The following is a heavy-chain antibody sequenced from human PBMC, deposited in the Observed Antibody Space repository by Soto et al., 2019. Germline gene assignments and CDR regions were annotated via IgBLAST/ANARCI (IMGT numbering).Heavy chain of an antibody. V-gene: IGHV3-15*01. J-gene: IGHJ3*02. CDR3: ATEPFSGSYYGFYI. Sequence: GGPLRLSCASPGFTFINAWMNWVRQAPGKGWEWVGRIKSKSDGGTTDYAAPVQGRFIVSRDDSKNTLYLQMQSLRTEDTAVYYCATEPFSGSYYGFYIWGQGTMVTVSS. CDR2: IKSKSDGGTT. CDR1: GFTFINAW. D-gene: IGHD1-26*01.